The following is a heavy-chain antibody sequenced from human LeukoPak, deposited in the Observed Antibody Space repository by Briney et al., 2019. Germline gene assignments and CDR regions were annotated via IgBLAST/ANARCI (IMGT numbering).Heavy chain of an antibody. CDR2: ISAYNGNT. Sequence: ASVKVSCKASGYTFTSCGISWVRQAPGQGLEWMGWISAYNGNTNYAQKLQGRVTMTRDTSTSTVYMELSSLRSEDTAVYYCAREYGSGSYYNFVYWGQGTLVTVSS. D-gene: IGHD3-10*01. CDR1: GYTFTSCG. V-gene: IGHV1-18*01. J-gene: IGHJ4*02. CDR3: AREYGSGSYYNFVY.